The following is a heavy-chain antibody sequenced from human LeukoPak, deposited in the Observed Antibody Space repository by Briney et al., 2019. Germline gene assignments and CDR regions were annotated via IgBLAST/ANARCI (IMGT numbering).Heavy chain of an antibody. CDR3: ARDSPTSRIVGANRGYFDY. V-gene: IGHV1-2*02. CDR2: INPDSGDS. Sequence: ASVKVSCKTSGYTFTGYYMHWVRQAPGQGLEWMGWINPDSGDSKHAQKFQGRVTLTRDTSISTVYMELSSLRSDDTAVYYCARDSPTSRIVGANRGYFDYWGQGTLVTVSS. D-gene: IGHD1-26*01. CDR1: GYTFTGYY. J-gene: IGHJ4*02.